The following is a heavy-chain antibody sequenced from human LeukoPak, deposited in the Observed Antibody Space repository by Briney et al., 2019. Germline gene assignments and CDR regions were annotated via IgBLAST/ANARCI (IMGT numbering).Heavy chain of an antibody. CDR2: ISYSGST. J-gene: IGHJ4*02. V-gene: IGHV4-59*08. CDR1: GGSISGYY. CDR3: ARHGSGWSFDY. Sequence: PSETLSLTCTVSGGSISGYYWSWIWQPPGKGLEWIGYISYSGSTNHNPSLKSRVSISVDTSKNQFSLSLNSVTAADTAVFYCARHGSGWSFDYWGQGTLVTVSS. D-gene: IGHD6-19*01.